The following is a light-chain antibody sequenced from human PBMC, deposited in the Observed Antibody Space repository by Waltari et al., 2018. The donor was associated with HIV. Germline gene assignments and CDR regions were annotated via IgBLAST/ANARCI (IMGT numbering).Light chain of an antibody. CDR3: QQRRNWPPT. CDR1: QSVSNY. CDR2: DAS. V-gene: IGKV3-11*01. Sequence: ENVLTQSPATLSLSPGERATLSCRASQSVSNYLAWYQQKPGQAPRLLIYDASNRATGIPGRFSGSWSGTDFTLTISSLEPEDFAVYYCQQRRNWPPTFGQGTKVEIK. J-gene: IGKJ1*01.